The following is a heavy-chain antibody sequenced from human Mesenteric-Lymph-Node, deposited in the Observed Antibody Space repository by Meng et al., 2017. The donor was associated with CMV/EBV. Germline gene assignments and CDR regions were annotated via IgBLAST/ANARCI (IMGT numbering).Heavy chain of an antibody. D-gene: IGHD3-10*01. J-gene: IGHJ4*02. CDR3: ARVPRGRSGRYDC. CDR2: MTGGRMA. Sequence: LTGAASGLTFSNHAMNWVRQAPGKGLEWVSSMTGGRMADYADSVRGRFTISRDNTKNSLYLQMNSLRDEDTALYYCARVPRGRSGRYDCWGQGTLVTVSS. CDR1: GLTFSNHA. V-gene: IGHV3-69-1*01.